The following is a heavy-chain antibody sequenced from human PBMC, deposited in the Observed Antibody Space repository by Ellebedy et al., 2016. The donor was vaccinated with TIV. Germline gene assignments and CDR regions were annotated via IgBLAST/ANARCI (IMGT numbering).Heavy chain of an antibody. Sequence: LRLXXTVSGGSIGSYDYYWSWIRQSPGKGLEWIGYIYYSGNTYYNPSLKSRVTISVDTSKNQFSLKLSSVTATDTAVYYCARAKGFTMVRGVIITGKRFDPWGQGTLVTVSS. V-gene: IGHV4-30-4*01. CDR3: ARAKGFTMVRGVIITGKRFDP. D-gene: IGHD3-10*01. CDR1: GGSIGSYDYY. J-gene: IGHJ5*02. CDR2: IYYSGNT.